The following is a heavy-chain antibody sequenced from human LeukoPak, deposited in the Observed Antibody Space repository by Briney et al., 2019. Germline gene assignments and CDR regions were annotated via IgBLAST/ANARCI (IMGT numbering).Heavy chain of an antibody. CDR3: ASKYSYGYYRIDY. CDR1: GFTFSTYW. Sequence: GGSLRLSCAASGFTFSTYWMHWVRQAPGKGLVWVSRINSDGSATGYADSVKGRFTISRDNAKNTLFLQMNSLRAEDTAVYYCASKYSYGYYRIDYWGQGTLVTVSS. J-gene: IGHJ4*02. V-gene: IGHV3-74*01. D-gene: IGHD5-18*01. CDR2: INSDGSAT.